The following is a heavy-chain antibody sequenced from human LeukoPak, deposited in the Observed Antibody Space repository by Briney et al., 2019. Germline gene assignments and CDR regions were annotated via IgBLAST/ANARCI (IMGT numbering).Heavy chain of an antibody. J-gene: IGHJ6*03. CDR3: ASWGITPNPGYYYYYYMDV. D-gene: IGHD3-10*01. CDR1: GGSISSGSYY. Sequence: SETLSLTCTVSGGSISSGSYYWSWIRQPAGKGLEWIGRIYTSGSTNYNPSLKSRVTISVDTSKNQFSLKLSSVTAADTAVYYCASWGITPNPGYYYYYYMDVWGKGTTVTVSS. CDR2: IYTSGST. V-gene: IGHV4-61*02.